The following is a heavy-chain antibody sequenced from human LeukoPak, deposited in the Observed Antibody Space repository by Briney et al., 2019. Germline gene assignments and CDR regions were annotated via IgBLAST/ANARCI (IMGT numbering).Heavy chain of an antibody. J-gene: IGHJ4*02. V-gene: IGHV3-23*01. CDR1: GFTFSSYA. CDR3: AKTGNFDS. CDR2: IGISGGST. Sequence: GGSLRLSCAASGFTFSSYAMSWVRQAPGKGLEWVSTIGISGGSTYYADSVKGRFAISRDNSKNTLRLQMNSLTAEDTAVYYCAKTGNFDSWGQGTLVTVSS. D-gene: IGHD7-27*01.